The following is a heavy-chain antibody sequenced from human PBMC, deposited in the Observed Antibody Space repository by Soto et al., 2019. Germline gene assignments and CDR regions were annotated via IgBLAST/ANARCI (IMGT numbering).Heavy chain of an antibody. CDR1: GGSISSYY. V-gene: IGHV4-59*08. CDR3: ARLRCSSGWCPPFDL. CDR2: IYYSGST. D-gene: IGHD6-19*01. Sequence: QVQLQESGPGLVKPSETLSLTCTVSGGSISSYYWSWIRQPPGKGLEWIGYIYYSGSTNYNPSLKSRVTIAVDTSKNQFSLKLSSVTAADTAVYYCARLRCSSGWCPPFDLWGRGTLVTVSS. J-gene: IGHJ2*01.